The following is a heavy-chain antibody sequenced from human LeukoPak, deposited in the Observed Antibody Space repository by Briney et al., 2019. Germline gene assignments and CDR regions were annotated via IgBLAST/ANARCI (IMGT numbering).Heavy chain of an antibody. V-gene: IGHV3-23*01. Sequence: GGSLRLSCAASGFTFSSYGMSWVRQAPGKGLEWVSAISGSGGSTYYADSVKGRFTISRDNAKNSLYLQMNSLRAEDTAVYYCARGLRALYGDYFDYWGQGTLVTVSS. D-gene: IGHD4-17*01. CDR3: ARGLRALYGDYFDY. J-gene: IGHJ4*02. CDR1: GFTFSSYG. CDR2: ISGSGGST.